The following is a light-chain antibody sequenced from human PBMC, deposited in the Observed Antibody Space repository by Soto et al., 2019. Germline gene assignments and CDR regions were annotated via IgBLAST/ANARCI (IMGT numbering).Light chain of an antibody. Sequence: DIQMTQSPSSLSASVGDRVTITFRASQTISKFLNWYQQKPGKTPKLLIYAASILQSGVPSRFRGSASGTDFTLSISSLQPEDFATYYCQHSYSTPHTFGGGTKVDIK. CDR1: QTISKF. CDR2: AAS. J-gene: IGKJ4*01. V-gene: IGKV1-39*01. CDR3: QHSYSTPHT.